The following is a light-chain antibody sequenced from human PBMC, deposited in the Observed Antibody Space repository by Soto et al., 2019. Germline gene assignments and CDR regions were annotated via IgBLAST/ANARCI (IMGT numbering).Light chain of an antibody. CDR2: EVT. V-gene: IGLV2-18*02. CDR1: SSDVGRYNR. Sequence: QSALTQPPSVSGSPGQSVTISCTGTSSDVGRYNRVSWYQQPPGTTPKLIIYEVTNRPSGVPDRFSGSKSGNTASLTISGLQAEDEADYYCTSFTSSNTWVFGGGTQLTVL. CDR3: TSFTSSNTWV. J-gene: IGLJ3*02.